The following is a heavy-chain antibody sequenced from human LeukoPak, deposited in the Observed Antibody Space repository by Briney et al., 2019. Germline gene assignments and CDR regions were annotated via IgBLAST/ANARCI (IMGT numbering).Heavy chain of an antibody. V-gene: IGHV1-3*01. CDR3: AREGVWAPADDAFDI. D-gene: IGHD2-2*01. CDR1: GYTFTSYA. Sequence: ASVKVSCKASGYTFTSYAMHWVRQAPGQRLGWMGWINAGNGNTKYSQKFQGRVTITRDTSASTAYMELSSLRSEDTAVYYCAREGVWAPADDAFDIWGQGTMVTVSS. J-gene: IGHJ3*02. CDR2: INAGNGNT.